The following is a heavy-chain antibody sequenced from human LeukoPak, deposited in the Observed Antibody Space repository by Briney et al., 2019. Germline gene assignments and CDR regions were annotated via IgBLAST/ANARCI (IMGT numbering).Heavy chain of an antibody. CDR3: VPLGGLGYYQYGMDV. CDR2: IGGSGGDT. D-gene: IGHD3/OR15-3a*01. J-gene: IGHJ6*02. V-gene: IGHV3-23*01. Sequence: PGGSLRLSCAASGLRFSGQYMIWIRQAPGKGLEWVSGIGGSGGDTFYADSVRGRFTVSRDNSKNTLFLQIDSLRTEDAAVYYCVPLGGLGYYQYGMDVWGRGTTVTVSS. CDR1: GLRFSGQY.